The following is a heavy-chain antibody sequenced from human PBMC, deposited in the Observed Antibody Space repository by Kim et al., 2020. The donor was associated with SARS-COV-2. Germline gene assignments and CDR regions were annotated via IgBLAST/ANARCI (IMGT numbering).Heavy chain of an antibody. CDR3: ASFDPGYGDSYGMDV. Sequence: PSRKSRVPISVDTSKNQFSLKLSSVTAADTAVYYCASFDPGYGDSYGMDVWGQGTTVTVSS. D-gene: IGHD4-17*01. V-gene: IGHV4-39*01. J-gene: IGHJ6*02.